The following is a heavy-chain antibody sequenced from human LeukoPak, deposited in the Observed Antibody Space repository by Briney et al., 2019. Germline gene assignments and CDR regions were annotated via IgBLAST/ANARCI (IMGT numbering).Heavy chain of an antibody. Sequence: PGGSLRLSCAASGFTFSNAWMNWVRQAPGKGLEWVGRIKSKTDGGTTDYAAPVKGRFTISRDDSKNTLYLQMNSLKTEDTAVYYCTTDPEQWLVWFDYWGQGTLVTVSS. D-gene: IGHD6-19*01. V-gene: IGHV3-15*07. CDR2: IKSKTDGGTT. CDR1: GFTFSNAW. CDR3: TTDPEQWLVWFDY. J-gene: IGHJ4*02.